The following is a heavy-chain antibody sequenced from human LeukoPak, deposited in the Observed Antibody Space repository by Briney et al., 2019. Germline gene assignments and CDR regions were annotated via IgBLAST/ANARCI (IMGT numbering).Heavy chain of an antibody. CDR2: ISYDGSNK. D-gene: IGHD1-26*01. Sequence: GGSLRLSCAASGFTFSSYAMHWVRQAPGKGLEWVAIISYDGSNKYYADSVKGRFTISRDNSKNTLYLQMNSLRAEDTAVYYCAKAGVGATRWDAFDIWGQGTMVTVSS. CDR3: AKAGVGATRWDAFDI. J-gene: IGHJ3*02. V-gene: IGHV3-30-3*01. CDR1: GFTFSSYA.